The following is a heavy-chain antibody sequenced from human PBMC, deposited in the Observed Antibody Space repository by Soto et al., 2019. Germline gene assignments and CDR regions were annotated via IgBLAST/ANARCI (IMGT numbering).Heavy chain of an antibody. V-gene: IGHV3-21*01. J-gene: IGHJ4*02. D-gene: IGHD1-1*01. CDR1: GFTFSSYS. Sequence: TGGSLSLSCASSGFTFSSYSMNWVRQAPGKGLEWVSSISISSSYIYYADSVKGRFTISRDNAKNSLYLQMNSLRAEDTAVYFCAREGSYWNDVGPDWGQGTLVTVSS. CDR3: AREGSYWNDVGPD. CDR2: ISISSSYI.